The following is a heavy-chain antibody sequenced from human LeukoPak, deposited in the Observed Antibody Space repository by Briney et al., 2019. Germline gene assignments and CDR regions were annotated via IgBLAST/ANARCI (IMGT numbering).Heavy chain of an antibody. J-gene: IGHJ3*02. D-gene: IGHD3-16*01. CDR3: ARDLVSGAYTFDI. V-gene: IGHV3-48*03. Sequence: GGSLRLSCAASGSTFSSFSTYDFNWVRQAPGRGLEWVSYISSSGGTIYYADSVKGRFTVSRDNAANSLYLQMNSLRAEDTAIYYCARDLVSGAYTFDIWGQGTVVTVSS. CDR2: ISSSGGTI. CDR1: GSTFSS.